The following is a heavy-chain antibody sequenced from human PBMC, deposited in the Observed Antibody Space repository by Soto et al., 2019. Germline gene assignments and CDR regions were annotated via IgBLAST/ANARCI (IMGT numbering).Heavy chain of an antibody. Sequence: QLQLQESGSGLVKPSQTLSLTCAVSGGSISSGGYSWSWIRQPPGKGLEWIGYIYHSGSTYYNPSPKSRVTTSVDRSKNQSPLKLSSVTAADTAVYYCARVGDYGDYGVGAFDIWGQGTMVTVSS. V-gene: IGHV4-30-2*01. CDR2: IYHSGST. D-gene: IGHD4-17*01. CDR3: ARVGDYGDYGVGAFDI. J-gene: IGHJ3*02. CDR1: GGSISSGGYS.